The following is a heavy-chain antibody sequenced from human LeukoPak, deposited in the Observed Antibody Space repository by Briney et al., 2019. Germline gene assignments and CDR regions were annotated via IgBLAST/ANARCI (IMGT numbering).Heavy chain of an antibody. CDR1: GFTFSSYA. V-gene: IGHV4-34*01. CDR3: ARSDGSPDAFDI. CDR2: INHSGST. Sequence: GSLRLSCAASGFTFSSYAMSWIRQPPGKGLEWIGEINHSGSTNYNPSLKSRVTISVDTSKNQFSLKLSSVTAADTAVYYCARSDGSPDAFDIWGQGTMVTVSS. J-gene: IGHJ3*02.